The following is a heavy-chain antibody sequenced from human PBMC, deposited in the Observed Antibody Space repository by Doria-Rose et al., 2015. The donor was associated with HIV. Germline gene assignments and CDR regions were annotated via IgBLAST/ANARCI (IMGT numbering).Heavy chain of an antibody. CDR3: AXVLSGTYDY. Sequence: QVQLQESGPGLVKPSETLSLTCSVSGGSISHYYWSWIRQPPGKGLEYIGDICYTGSTNYRPSLKSRVSISVDTSKNKFSLRLSSVTAADTAXXYCAXVLSGTYDYWGQGTLVTVSS. D-gene: IGHD1-26*01. CDR1: GGSISHYY. J-gene: IGHJ4*02. V-gene: IGHV4-59*01. CDR2: ICYTGST.